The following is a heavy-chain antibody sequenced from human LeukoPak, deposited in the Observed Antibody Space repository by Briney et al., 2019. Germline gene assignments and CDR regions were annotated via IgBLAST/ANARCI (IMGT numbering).Heavy chain of an antibody. CDR1: GFIFDDHG. Sequence: HPGGSLRLSCAAFGFIFDDHGMHWVRQAPGKGLEWVSGISWSSGIIGYADSVKGRFTISRDNAKNSLDLQMESLRAEDTAVYYCAKDTGSPADAITMEDNAFDIWGQGTMVTVSS. CDR3: AKDTGSPADAITMEDNAFDI. V-gene: IGHV3-9*01. CDR2: ISWSSGII. D-gene: IGHD3-3*01. J-gene: IGHJ3*02.